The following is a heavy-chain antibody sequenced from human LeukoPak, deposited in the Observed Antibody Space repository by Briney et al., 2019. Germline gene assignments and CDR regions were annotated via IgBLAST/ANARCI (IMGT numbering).Heavy chain of an antibody. V-gene: IGHV3-74*01. CDR2: INSDGSTT. J-gene: IGHJ6*02. Sequence: GGSLRLSCAASGLTFNRYWMHWVRQAPGKGLVWVSRINSDGSTTSYADSVKGRFTIARDNAKNTLYLQMNSLRAEDTAVYYCVRESGSYPYAMDVWGQGTTVAVSS. CDR1: GLTFNRYW. D-gene: IGHD1-26*01. CDR3: VRESGSYPYAMDV.